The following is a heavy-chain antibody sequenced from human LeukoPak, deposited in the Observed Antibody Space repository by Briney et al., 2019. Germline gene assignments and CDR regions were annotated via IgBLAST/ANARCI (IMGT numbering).Heavy chain of an antibody. CDR2: IYYTGGT. Sequence: SETLSLTCTVSGDSISPYYWSWIRQSPGKGLEWIGCIYYTGGTNYNPSLKSRVTISVDTSKNQFSLKLSSVTAADTAVYYCARASSAGSDGYYLDYWGQGTLVTVSS. CDR1: GDSISPYY. V-gene: IGHV4-59*01. J-gene: IGHJ4*02. D-gene: IGHD2-15*01. CDR3: ARASSAGSDGYYLDY.